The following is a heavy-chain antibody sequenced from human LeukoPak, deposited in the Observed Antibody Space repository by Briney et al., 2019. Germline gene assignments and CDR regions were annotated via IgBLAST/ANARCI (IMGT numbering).Heavy chain of an antibody. Sequence: PSETLSLTCTVSGGSISSYYWSWIRQPPGKGLEWIGYIYYSGSTNYNPSLKSRVTISVDTSKNQFSLKLSSVTAADTAVYYCARISTTVTPQYYYYYMDVWGKGTTVPVSS. CDR2: IYYSGST. D-gene: IGHD4-17*01. J-gene: IGHJ6*03. CDR1: GGSISSYY. V-gene: IGHV4-59*01. CDR3: ARISTTVTPQYYYYYMDV.